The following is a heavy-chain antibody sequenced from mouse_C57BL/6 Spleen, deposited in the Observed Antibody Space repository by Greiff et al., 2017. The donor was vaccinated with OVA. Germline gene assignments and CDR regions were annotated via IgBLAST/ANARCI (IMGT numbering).Heavy chain of an antibody. CDR3: AREDYDYDVYAMDY. CDR1: GYAFSSSW. Sequence: QVQLQQSGPELVKPGASVKISCKASGYAFSSSWMNWVKQRPGKGLEWIGRIYPGDGDTNYNGKFKGKATLTADKSSSTAYMQLSSLTSEDSAVYFCAREDYDYDVYAMDYWGQGTSVTVSS. V-gene: IGHV1-82*01. D-gene: IGHD2-4*01. CDR2: IYPGDGDT. J-gene: IGHJ4*01.